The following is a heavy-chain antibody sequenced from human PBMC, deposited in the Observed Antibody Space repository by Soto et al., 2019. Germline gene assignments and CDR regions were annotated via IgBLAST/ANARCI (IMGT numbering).Heavy chain of an antibody. CDR3: ARASSSGWNVDY. J-gene: IGHJ4*02. V-gene: IGHV1-8*01. D-gene: IGHD6-19*01. CDR2: MNPNSGNT. Sequence: QVQLVQSGAEVKKPGASVKVSCKASGYTFTSYDINWVRQATGQGLEWMGWMNPNSGNTGCAQKFQGRVTMTRNTSISTAYMGLCSRRSEHTAVYYCARASSSGWNVDYWGQGTLVTVSS. CDR1: GYTFTSYD.